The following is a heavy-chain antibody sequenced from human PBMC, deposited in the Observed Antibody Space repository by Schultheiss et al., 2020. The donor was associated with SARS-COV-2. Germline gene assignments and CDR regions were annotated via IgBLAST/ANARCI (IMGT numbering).Heavy chain of an antibody. J-gene: IGHJ6*02. D-gene: IGHD2-21*02. V-gene: IGHV1-18*01. CDR1: GYTFTSYG. Sequence: ASVKVSCKASGYTFTSYGISWVRQAPGQGLEWMGWISAYNGNTNYAQKLQGRVTMTTDTSTSTAYMELRSLRSDDTAVYYCTRGGTAWAYYYYGMDVWGQGTTVTVSS. CDR2: ISAYNGNT. CDR3: TRGGTAWAYYYYGMDV.